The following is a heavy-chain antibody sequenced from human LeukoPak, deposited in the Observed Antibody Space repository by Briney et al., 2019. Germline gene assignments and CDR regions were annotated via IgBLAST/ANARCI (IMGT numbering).Heavy chain of an antibody. V-gene: IGHV4-30-2*01. CDR2: IYHSGST. Sequence: SQTLSLTCAVSGGSISSGGYSWSWIRQPPGKGLEWIGYIYHSGSTYYNPSLKSRVTISVDRSKNQFSLKLSSVTAADTAVYYCARTLAVAGYYYYYGMDAWGQGTTVTVSS. CDR1: GGSISSGGYS. CDR3: ARTLAVAGYYYYYGMDA. D-gene: IGHD6-19*01. J-gene: IGHJ6*02.